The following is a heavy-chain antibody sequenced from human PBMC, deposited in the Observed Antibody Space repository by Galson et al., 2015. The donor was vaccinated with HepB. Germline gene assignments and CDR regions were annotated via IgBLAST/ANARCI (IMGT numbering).Heavy chain of an antibody. J-gene: IGHJ5*02. CDR2: IYYSGST. CDR3: ARHILEMAPFDP. Sequence: LSLTCTVSGGSISSYYWSWIRQPPGKGLEWIGYIYYSGSTNYNPSLKSRVTISVDTSKNQFSLKLSSVTAADTAVYYCARHILEMAPFDPWGQGTLVTVSS. V-gene: IGHV4-59*08. D-gene: IGHD5-24*01. CDR1: GGSISSYY.